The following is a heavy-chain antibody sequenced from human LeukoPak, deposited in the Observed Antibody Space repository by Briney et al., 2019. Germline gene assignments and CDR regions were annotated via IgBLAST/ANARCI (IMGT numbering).Heavy chain of an antibody. CDR1: GFTFSSYV. CDR3: AKSPSQRIVVN. V-gene: IGHV3-23*01. Sequence: QTGGSLRLSCAASGFTFSSYVMSWVRQAPGKGLEWVSSISASGGSTNYADSVKGRFTISRDNSKNTLYLQMNSLRAEDTAVYYCAKSPSQRIVVNWGQGTLVTVSS. CDR2: ISASGGST. J-gene: IGHJ4*02. D-gene: IGHD6-25*01.